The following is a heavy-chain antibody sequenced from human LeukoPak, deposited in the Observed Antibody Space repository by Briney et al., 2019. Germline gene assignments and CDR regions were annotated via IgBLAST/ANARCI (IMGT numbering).Heavy chain of an antibody. V-gene: IGHV3-9*01. CDR3: AELGITMIGGV. D-gene: IGHD3-10*02. CDR2: ISWNSGNI. J-gene: IGHJ6*04. Sequence: SLRLSCAASGFTFEDYAMHWVRHAPGRGGEWVSGISWNSGNIVYADSVEGRFTISRDNAKNSLYLQINSLRAEDTAVYYCAELGITMIGGVWGKGTTVTISS. CDR1: GFTFEDYA.